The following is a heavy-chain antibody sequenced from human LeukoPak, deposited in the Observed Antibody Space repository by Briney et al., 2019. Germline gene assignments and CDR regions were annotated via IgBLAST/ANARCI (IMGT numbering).Heavy chain of an antibody. V-gene: IGHV1-46*01. CDR2: INLSGGRT. J-gene: IGHJ3*02. D-gene: IGHD6-13*01. CDR3: ARGGSSWSSDAFDI. Sequence: ASVKVSCKASGNTFTSYYMHWVRHAPGQGLEWMGIINLSGGRTSYAQKFQGRVTMTRDMSTSTVYMELSSLRSDDTAVYYCARGGSSWSSDAFDIWGQGTMVTVSS. CDR1: GNTFTSYY.